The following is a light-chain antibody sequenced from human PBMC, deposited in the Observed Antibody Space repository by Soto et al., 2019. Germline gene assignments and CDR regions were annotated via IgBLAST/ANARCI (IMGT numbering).Light chain of an antibody. V-gene: IGKV1-17*01. CDR1: QSIRND. CDR3: LHQNSYLALS. Sequence: DIQMTQSPSSLSASVGDRVTITCRASQSIRNDLGWYQQKSGKAPRRLIYAASTLQTGVPSRDSGSGSGREFTLRISGLQPEDFATYYCLHQNSYLALSVGGGTKVE. J-gene: IGKJ4*01. CDR2: AAS.